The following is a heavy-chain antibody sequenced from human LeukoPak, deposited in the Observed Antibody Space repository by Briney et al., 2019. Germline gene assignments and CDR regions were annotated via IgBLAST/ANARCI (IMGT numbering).Heavy chain of an antibody. CDR1: GFTFSSYS. V-gene: IGHV3-48*04. D-gene: IGHD3-22*01. CDR2: ISSSSSTI. CDR3: ARVAYYYDSSGYSNDY. Sequence: GGSLRLSCAASGFTFSSYSMNWVRQAPGKGLEWVSYISSSSSTIYYADSVKGRFTISRDNAKNSLYLQMNSLRAEDTVVYYCARVAYYYDSSGYSNDYWGQGTLVTVSS. J-gene: IGHJ4*02.